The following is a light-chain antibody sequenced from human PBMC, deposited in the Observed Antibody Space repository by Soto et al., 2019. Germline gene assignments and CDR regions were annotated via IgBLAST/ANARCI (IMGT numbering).Light chain of an antibody. CDR1: QNIKNY. Sequence: DIQMTPSPASLSASVGERVPITYQASQNIKNYFNWYQQKPGRAPELLIYDASNLEAGVPSRFRGSGSGTDFTITISRLQPEDIATYYCQQYENLPTFGQGTRLEIK. CDR2: DAS. V-gene: IGKV1-33*01. J-gene: IGKJ5*01. CDR3: QQYENLPT.